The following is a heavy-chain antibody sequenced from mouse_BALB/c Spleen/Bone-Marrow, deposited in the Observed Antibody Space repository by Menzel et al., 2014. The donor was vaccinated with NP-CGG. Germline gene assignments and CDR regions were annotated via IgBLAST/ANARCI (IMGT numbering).Heavy chain of an antibody. V-gene: IGHV1S130*01. CDR1: GYTFTSTW. J-gene: IGHJ4*01. CDR2: IHPNSGNT. D-gene: IGHD2-3*01. CDR3: TRDGVGGAMDY. Sequence: QVQLQQSGSVLVRPGGSVKLSCKASGYTFTSTWIHWAKQRPGQGLEWIGEIHPNSGNTKYNEKLKGKATLTADTSSSTAYVDLSSLTSEDSAVYYCTRDGVGGAMDYWGQGTSVTVSS.